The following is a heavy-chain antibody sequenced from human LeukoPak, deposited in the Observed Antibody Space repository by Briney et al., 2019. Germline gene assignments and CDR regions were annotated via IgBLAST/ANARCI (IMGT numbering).Heavy chain of an antibody. CDR2: IRSKANSYAT. D-gene: IGHD3-22*01. J-gene: IGHJ4*02. V-gene: IGHV3-73*01. CDR3: TRPSYDSSVSGVVY. Sequence: GGSLRLSCAASGFTFSGSAIHWVRQASGKGLEWVGRIRSKANSYATTDAASVKGRFTISRDDSKNTAYLQMNSLKTEDTAVYYCTRPSYDSSVSGVVYWGQGTLVTVSS. CDR1: GFTFSGSA.